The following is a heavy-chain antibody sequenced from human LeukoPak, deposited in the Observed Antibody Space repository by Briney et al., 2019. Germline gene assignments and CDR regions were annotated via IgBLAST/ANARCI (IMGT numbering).Heavy chain of an antibody. CDR3: ARSDYVWGNYRPIPDY. D-gene: IGHD3-16*02. CDR2: INYNGVT. CDR1: GGSTSSGGYY. Sequence: SETLSLTCTVAGGSTSSGGYYWSWIRQHPGKGLEWIGYINYNGVTYYNPSLKSRLTISVVDTSKNQFSLRLNSVTVADTAVYYCARSDYVWGNYRPIPDYWGLGTLVTVSS. J-gene: IGHJ4*02. V-gene: IGHV4-31*03.